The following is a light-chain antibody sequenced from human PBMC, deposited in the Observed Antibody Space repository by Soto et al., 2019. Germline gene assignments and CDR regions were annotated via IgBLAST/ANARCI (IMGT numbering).Light chain of an antibody. CDR3: QKYNSAPHIT. J-gene: IGKJ3*01. CDR2: AAS. V-gene: IGKV1-27*01. Sequence: DIQMTQSPSSLSASVGDRVTITCRASQGIYNYLAWYQQRPGKVPKLLIYAASTLQSGVPSRFSGSGSGTDFTLTISSLQPEDVATYYCQKYNSAPHITFGPGTKVDIK. CDR1: QGIYNY.